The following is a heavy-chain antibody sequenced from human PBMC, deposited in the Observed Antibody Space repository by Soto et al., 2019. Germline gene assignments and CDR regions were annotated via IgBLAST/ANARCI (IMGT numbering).Heavy chain of an antibody. V-gene: IGHV3-7*04. Sequence: GGSLRLSCAASGFTFSSYWMSWVRQAPGKGLEWVANIKQDGSEKYYVDSVKGRFTISRDNAKNSLYLQMNSLRAEDTAVDYCARVSADKYCSGCSCYFYFDYWGQGTLVTVSS. CDR3: ARVSADKYCSGCSCYFYFDY. J-gene: IGHJ4*02. D-gene: IGHD2-15*01. CDR2: IKQDGSEK. CDR1: GFTFSSYW.